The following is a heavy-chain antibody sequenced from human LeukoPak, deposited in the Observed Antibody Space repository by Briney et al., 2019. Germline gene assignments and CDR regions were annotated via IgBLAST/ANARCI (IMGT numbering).Heavy chain of an antibody. V-gene: IGHV3-33*01. J-gene: IGHJ3*02. CDR2: IWNDGSDE. D-gene: IGHD1-26*01. CDR3: AFEIGRSQGAFDI. CDR1: GFSFSKYA. Sequence: GRSLRLSCAASGFSFSKYAMHWVRQTPGKGLEWVAAIWNDGSDENYADSVKGRFTISSDNSKNTLYLQMNSLRAEDSAVYYCAFEIGRSQGAFDIWGQGTMITVSS.